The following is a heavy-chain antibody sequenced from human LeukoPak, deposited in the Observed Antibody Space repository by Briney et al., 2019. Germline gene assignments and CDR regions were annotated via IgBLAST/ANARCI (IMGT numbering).Heavy chain of an antibody. CDR1: GFTFNTYW. CDR3: ARDGRVFVGPSI. Sequence: GGSLRLSCAPSGFTFNTYWMSWVRQAPGRERAWVATIKQDGTEEYYEDSVKGRFTISRDNAKNSLYLKMNCLRAEDTAVYYCARDGRVFVGPSIWGQGTLVTVSS. D-gene: IGHD2-15*01. J-gene: IGHJ4*02. CDR2: IKQDGTEE. V-gene: IGHV3-7*01.